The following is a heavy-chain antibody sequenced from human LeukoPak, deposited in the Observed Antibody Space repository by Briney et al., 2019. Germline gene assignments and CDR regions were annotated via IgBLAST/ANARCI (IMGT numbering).Heavy chain of an antibody. Sequence: NPGGSLRLSGAASGFIFSDYFMTWIRQAPGKGLEWVSYISGSGSPIFYADSVKGRFTISRDNAKNSLYLQMNSLRAEDTAVYYCARDSRGNEGIDYWGQGTLVTVSS. V-gene: IGHV3-11*04. D-gene: IGHD4-23*01. CDR2: ISGSGSPI. CDR1: GFIFSDYF. J-gene: IGHJ4*02. CDR3: ARDSRGNEGIDY.